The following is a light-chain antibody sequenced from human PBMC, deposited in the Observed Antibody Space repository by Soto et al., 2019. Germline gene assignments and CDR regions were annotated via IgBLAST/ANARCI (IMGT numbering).Light chain of an antibody. V-gene: IGKV3-15*01. CDR1: QSIYTN. CDR3: KQYDNWPRT. J-gene: IGKJ1*01. Sequence: EVVMTQSPATLSVSPGERATLSCRASQSIYTNLAWYQQKPGQAPRVLIYGTYTRATGIQARFSGSGSGTEFTLTIRSLQSEDFAVYYCKQYDNWPRTFGQGTKVDIK. CDR2: GTY.